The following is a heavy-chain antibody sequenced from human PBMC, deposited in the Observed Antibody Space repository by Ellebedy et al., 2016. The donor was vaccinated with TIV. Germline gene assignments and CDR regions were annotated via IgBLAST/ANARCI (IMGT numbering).Heavy chain of an antibody. CDR2: IDPNSGGT. V-gene: IGHV1-2*02. CDR3: ARDYVGSYEY. Sequence: AASVKVSCKASGYTFTGYRLDWVRQAPGQGLEWMGWIDPNSGGTHYPQKFQGRVTMTRDTSISKAYMELNSLTSDDTAVYYCARDYVGSYEYWGQGTLVAVSS. D-gene: IGHD3-10*01. CDR1: GYTFTGYR. J-gene: IGHJ4*02.